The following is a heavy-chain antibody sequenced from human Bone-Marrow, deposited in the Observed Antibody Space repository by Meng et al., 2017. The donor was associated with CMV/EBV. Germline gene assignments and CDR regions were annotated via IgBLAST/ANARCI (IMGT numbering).Heavy chain of an antibody. CDR1: GGSISSSTW. J-gene: IGHJ4*02. CDR2: IYHSGST. V-gene: IGHV4-4*02. D-gene: IGHD1-14*01. Sequence: QVQLQESGPGLVKHSGTLSLTCAVSGGSISSSTWWSWVRQPPGKGLEWIGEIYHSGSTNYNPSLKSRVTISEDKSKSQFSLKLSSMTAADTAVYYCARNHGKTDFDYWGQGTLVTVSS. CDR3: ARNHGKTDFDY.